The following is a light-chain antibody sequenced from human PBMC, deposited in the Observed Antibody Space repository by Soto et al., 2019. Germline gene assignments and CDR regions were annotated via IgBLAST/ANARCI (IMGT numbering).Light chain of an antibody. CDR3: QQYNNWLRT. J-gene: IGKJ1*01. CDR2: GAS. CDR1: QSVSSN. Sequence: EIEMTQSTSTVSVSPGERATLSRRASQSVSSNLAWYQQKPGQAPRLLIYGASTRATGIPARFSGSGSGTEFTLTISILQSEDFAVYYCQQYNNWLRTFGQGTRLDIK. V-gene: IGKV3D-15*01.